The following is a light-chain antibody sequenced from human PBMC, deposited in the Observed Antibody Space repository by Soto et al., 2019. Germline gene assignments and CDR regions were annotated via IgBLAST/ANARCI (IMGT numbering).Light chain of an antibody. J-gene: IGKJ1*01. CDR2: DAS. CDR3: QQYKSYST. V-gene: IGKV1-5*01. Sequence: DVQMTQSPSTLPASVGDRVTLTCRASQSLNTRLAWYQQRPGKAPKLLIYDASTLESGVPSRFSGGGSGTEFTLTINNLQPDDLATYICQQYKSYSTFGRGTKVDI. CDR1: QSLNTR.